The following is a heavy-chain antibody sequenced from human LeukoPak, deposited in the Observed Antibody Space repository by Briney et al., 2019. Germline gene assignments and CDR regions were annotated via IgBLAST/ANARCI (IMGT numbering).Heavy chain of an antibody. D-gene: IGHD2-15*01. CDR3: AKDPDCSGGSCYSWYFDL. Sequence: GGSLRLSCAASGFTFSSYAMSWVRQAPGKGLEWVSAISGSGGSTYYADSVKGRFTISRDNSRNTLYLQMNSLRAEDTAVYYCAKDPDCSGGSCYSWYFDLWGRGTLVTVSS. CDR1: GFTFSSYA. V-gene: IGHV3-23*01. CDR2: ISGSGGST. J-gene: IGHJ2*01.